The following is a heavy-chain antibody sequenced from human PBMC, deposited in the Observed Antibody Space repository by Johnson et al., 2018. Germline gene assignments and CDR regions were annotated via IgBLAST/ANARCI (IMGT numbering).Heavy chain of an antibody. CDR2: IGTAGDT. V-gene: IGHV3-13*01. J-gene: IGHJ6*03. D-gene: IGHD6-13*01. CDR3: ARVRAAGTHNYYYYMDA. CDR1: GFTFSSYD. Sequence: EVQLVESGGGLVQPGGSLRLSCAAAGFTFSSYDMHWVRQATGKGLEWVSAIGTAGDTYYPGSVKGRFTISRENATNSLYLQMNGLRAGDPAVYYCARVRAAGTHNYYYYMDAWGKGTTVTVSS.